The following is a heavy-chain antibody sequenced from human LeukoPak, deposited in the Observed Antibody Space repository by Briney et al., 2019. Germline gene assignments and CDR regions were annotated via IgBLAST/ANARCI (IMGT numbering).Heavy chain of an antibody. CDR3: AKRTKGTTGRSFDY. D-gene: IGHD4-17*01. J-gene: IGHJ4*02. V-gene: IGHV3-23*01. CDR2: ISEGVGNT. Sequence: GSLRLSCAASGFTFTNYAMTWVRQAPGKGLEWVSGISEGVGNTYYADSVKGRFTISRDHSKNTLYLQMNSLRAEDTALYYCAKRTKGTTGRSFDYWGQGTLVTVSS. CDR1: GFTFTNYA.